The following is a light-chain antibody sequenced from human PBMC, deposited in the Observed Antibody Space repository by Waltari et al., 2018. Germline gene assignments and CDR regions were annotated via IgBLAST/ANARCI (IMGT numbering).Light chain of an antibody. CDR3: QQRANWPPLT. Sequence: EIVLTQSPATLSLSPGERATLSCRASQSVSTFLAWYQQKPGQAPRLLIYHASNRATGIPARFSGRGAGTNVTLTISDLEPEDFAVDYCQQRANWPPLTFGGGTRVEIK. V-gene: IGKV3-11*01. CDR2: HAS. CDR1: QSVSTF. J-gene: IGKJ4*01.